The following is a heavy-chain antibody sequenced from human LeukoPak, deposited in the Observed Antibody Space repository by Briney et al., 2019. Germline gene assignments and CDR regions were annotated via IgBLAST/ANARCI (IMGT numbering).Heavy chain of an antibody. CDR2: VYYTGIT. V-gene: IGHV4-59*01. J-gene: IGHJ4*02. Sequence: SETLSLTCTVSGASITTYYWGWIRQPPGKGLEWVGYVYYTGITNYNPSLNGRVTISVDTSKNQFSLKLTSVTAADTAVYYCTKTVRLPTDWGQGTLVTVSS. CDR3: TKTVRLPTD. D-gene: IGHD1-1*01. CDR1: GASITTYY.